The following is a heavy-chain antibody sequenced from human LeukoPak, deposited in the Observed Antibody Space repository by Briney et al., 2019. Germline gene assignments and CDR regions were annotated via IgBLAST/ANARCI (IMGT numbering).Heavy chain of an antibody. CDR2: IIPIFGTA. CDR3: ARGVGCGGDCPRELADAFDI. J-gene: IGHJ3*02. CDR1: GGTFSSYA. V-gene: IGHV1-69*13. D-gene: IGHD2-21*01. Sequence: SVKVSCKASGGTFSSYAISWVRQAPGQGLEWMGGIIPIFGTANYAQKFQGRVTITADESTSTAYMELSSLRSEDTAVYYCARGVGCGGDCPRELADAFDIWGQGTMVTVSS.